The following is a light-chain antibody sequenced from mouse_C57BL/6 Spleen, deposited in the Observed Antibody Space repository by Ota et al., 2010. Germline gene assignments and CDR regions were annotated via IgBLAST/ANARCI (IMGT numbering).Light chain of an antibody. CDR3: LQYASSPLT. J-gene: IGKJ5*01. CDR1: QDINSY. V-gene: IGKV14-111*01. Sequence: DIKMTQSPSSMYASLGERVTITCKASQDINSYLSWFQQKPGKSPKTLIYRANRLVDGVPSRFSGSGSGQDYSLTISSLEYEDFVDYYCLQYASSPLTFGAGTKLELK. CDR2: RAN.